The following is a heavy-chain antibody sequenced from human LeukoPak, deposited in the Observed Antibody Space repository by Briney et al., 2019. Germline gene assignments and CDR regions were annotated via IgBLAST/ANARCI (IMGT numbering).Heavy chain of an antibody. CDR2: IIPIFGTA. V-gene: IGHV1-69*05. J-gene: IGHJ4*02. CDR3: ARAEIRHTEQWLG. CDR1: GGTFSSYA. Sequence: SVKVSFKASGGTFSSYAISWVRQAPGQGLEWMGRIIPIFGTANYAQKFQGRVTITTDESTSTAYMELSSLRSEDTAVYYCARAEIRHTEQWLGWGQGTLVTVSS. D-gene: IGHD6-19*01.